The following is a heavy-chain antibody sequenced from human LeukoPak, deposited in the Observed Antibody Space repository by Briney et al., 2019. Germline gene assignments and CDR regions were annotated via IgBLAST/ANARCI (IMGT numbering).Heavy chain of an antibody. CDR2: IYTRGST. J-gene: IGHJ3*02. CDR1: GGSTNNYY. CDR3: ARGRYCSADICSGGDAFDI. D-gene: IGHD2-15*01. Sequence: SETLSLTCTVSGGSTNNYYWSWIRQPAGKGLEWIGRIYTRGSTNYNPSLKSRVTMSVDTSKNQFSLKLSSVTAADTAVYYCARGRYCSADICSGGDAFDIWGQGTMVSISS. V-gene: IGHV4-4*07.